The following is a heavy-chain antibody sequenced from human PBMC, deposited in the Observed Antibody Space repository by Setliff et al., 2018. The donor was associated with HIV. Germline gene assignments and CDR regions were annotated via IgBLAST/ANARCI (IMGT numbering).Heavy chain of an antibody. Sequence: GASVKVSCKASGYTFTGYYMHWVRQAPGQGLEWMGWVNPNSGGTNYAQKFQGRVTMTRDTSISTAYMELSRLRSDDTAVYYCARGRTYDSSGYIGNWFDPWGQGTLVTVSS. CDR1: GYTFTGYY. CDR2: VNPNSGGT. J-gene: IGHJ5*02. D-gene: IGHD3-22*01. CDR3: ARGRTYDSSGYIGNWFDP. V-gene: IGHV1-2*02.